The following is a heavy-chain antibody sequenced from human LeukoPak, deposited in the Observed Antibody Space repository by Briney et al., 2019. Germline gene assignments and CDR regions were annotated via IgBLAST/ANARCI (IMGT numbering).Heavy chain of an antibody. CDR3: AKRYCSGVSCSLFDY. CDR2: ISYDGSNK. V-gene: IGHV3-30*18. Sequence: GGSLRLSCAASGFTFSSYGMHWVRQAPGKGLEWVAVISYDGSNKYYTDSVKGRFTISRDNSKNTLYLQMNSLRAEDTAIYYCAKRYCSGVSCSLFDYWGQGTLVTVSS. J-gene: IGHJ4*02. D-gene: IGHD2-15*01. CDR1: GFTFSSYG.